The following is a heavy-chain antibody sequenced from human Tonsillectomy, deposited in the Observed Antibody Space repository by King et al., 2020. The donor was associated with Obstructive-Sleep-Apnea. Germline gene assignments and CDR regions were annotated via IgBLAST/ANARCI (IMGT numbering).Heavy chain of an antibody. CDR1: GFTFSGYA. CDR3: ARRDSGWDWGVYYYDGMDV. D-gene: IGHD6-19*01. J-gene: IGHJ6*02. V-gene: IGHV3-23*04. Sequence: VQLVESGGGLVQPGGSLRLSCAASGFTFSGYAMSWVRQAPGKGLEWVSGIRGIGGSTYYAESVKGRFTISRDNSKNTLQVEMKNLRVEDTALYYCARRDSGWDWGVYYYDGMDVWGQGTTVTVSS. CDR2: IRGIGGST.